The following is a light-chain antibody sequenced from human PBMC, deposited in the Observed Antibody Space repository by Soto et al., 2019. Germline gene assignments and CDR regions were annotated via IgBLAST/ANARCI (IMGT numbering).Light chain of an antibody. CDR3: ASWDDRLNGYV. Sequence: QSALTQPPSASGTPGQRVTISFSGNSSNIGSNTVNWYQQLPGTAPKLLINSNNQRPSGVPDRFSGSKSGTSASLAISGLQSEDEADYYCASWDDRLNGYVFGTGTKVTVL. CDR2: SNN. CDR1: SSNIGSNT. J-gene: IGLJ1*01. V-gene: IGLV1-44*01.